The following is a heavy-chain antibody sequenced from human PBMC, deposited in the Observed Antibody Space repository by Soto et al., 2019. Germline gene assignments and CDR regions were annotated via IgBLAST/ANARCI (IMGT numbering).Heavy chain of an antibody. CDR1: GGTFSSYA. J-gene: IGHJ4*02. D-gene: IGHD1-26*01. CDR3: ARPTVGNSGSYNFDY. Sequence: QVQLVQSGAEVKKPGSSVKVSCKASGGTFSSYAISWVRQAPGQGLEWMGGIIPIFGTANYAQKFQGRVTITADESTSTAYMERISLRSEDTAVYYCARPTVGNSGSYNFDYWGQGTLVTVSS. V-gene: IGHV1-69*01. CDR2: IIPIFGTA.